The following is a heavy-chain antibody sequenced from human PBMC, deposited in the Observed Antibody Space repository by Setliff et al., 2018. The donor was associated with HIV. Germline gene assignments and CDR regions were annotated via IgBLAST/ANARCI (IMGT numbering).Heavy chain of an antibody. CDR1: GFIFTSTA. J-gene: IGHJ4*02. CDR2: VSSTGRST. CDR3: AKAVVGSGHYDS. V-gene: IGHV3-23*01. Sequence: PGGSLRPSCAASGFIFTSTAMNWVRQAPGRGLQWVASVSSTGRSTYYADSVQGRFTISRDNSKGILYLQVNSLRAEDTAIYYCAKAVVGSGHYDSWGQGTAVTVSS. D-gene: IGHD2-15*01.